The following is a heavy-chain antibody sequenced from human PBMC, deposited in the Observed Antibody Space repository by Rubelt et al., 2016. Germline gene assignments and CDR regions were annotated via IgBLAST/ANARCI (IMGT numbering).Heavy chain of an antibody. Sequence: QVQLVQSGAEVKKPGASVKVSCKASGYTFTSYGISWVRQAPGQGLEWMGWISAYNGNTNYAQKLQGRVTTNTDTSTSTAYMELRSLRSDDTAVYYCARDRIRIAARQGWYFDLWGRGTLVTVSS. J-gene: IGHJ2*01. D-gene: IGHD6-6*01. CDR3: ARDRIRIAARQGWYFDL. CDR2: ISAYNGNT. V-gene: IGHV1-18*01. CDR1: GYTFTSYG.